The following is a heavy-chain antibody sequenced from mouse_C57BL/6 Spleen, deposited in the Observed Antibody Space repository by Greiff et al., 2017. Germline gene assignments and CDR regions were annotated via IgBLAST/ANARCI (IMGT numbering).Heavy chain of an antibody. V-gene: IGHV1-53*01. CDR3: ARSGMETTTYYYAMDY. J-gene: IGHJ4*01. D-gene: IGHD2-2*01. CDR1: GYTFTSYW. Sequence: VQLQQPGTELVKPGASVKLSCKASGYTFTSYWMHWVKQRPGQGLEWIGNINPSNGGTNYNEKFKSKATLTVDKSSSTAYMQLSNLTSEDSAVYYCARSGMETTTYYYAMDYWGQGTSGTVSS. CDR2: INPSNGGT.